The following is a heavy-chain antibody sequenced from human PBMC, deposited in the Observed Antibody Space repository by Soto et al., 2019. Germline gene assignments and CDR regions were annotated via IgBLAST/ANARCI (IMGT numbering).Heavy chain of an antibody. V-gene: IGHV4-30-4*01. CDR3: ARGPSGDKLAS. CDR1: GGSISSGY. CDR2: IYSGGSI. Sequence: SETLSLTCSGSGGSISSGYWSWIRQRPDKGLEWIGHIYSGGSIYNNPSLTSRVTISVDTSKMQFSLQLSSVSAADTAVYYCARGPSGDKLASWGQGVLVTVSS. J-gene: IGHJ4*02. D-gene: IGHD7-27*01.